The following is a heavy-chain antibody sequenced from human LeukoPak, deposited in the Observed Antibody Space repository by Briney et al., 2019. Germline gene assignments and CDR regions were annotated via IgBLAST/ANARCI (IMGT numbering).Heavy chain of an antibody. CDR3: ARDRSGYSEYYFDY. V-gene: IGHV4-4*07. D-gene: IGHD5-12*01. Sequence: KPSETLSLTCTVSGGSISGYCWSWIRQPAGKGLEWIGRIYPSGSTNYNPSLRSRVTITIDKSKNQFSLRLTSVTAADTAVYYCARDRSGYSEYYFDYWGQGTLVSVSS. CDR1: GGSISGYC. CDR2: IYPSGST. J-gene: IGHJ4*02.